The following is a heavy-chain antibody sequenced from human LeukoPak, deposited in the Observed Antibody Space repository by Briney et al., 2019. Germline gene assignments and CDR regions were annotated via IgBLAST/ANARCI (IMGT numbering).Heavy chain of an antibody. D-gene: IGHD3-22*01. V-gene: IGHV1-69*04. CDR1: GGTFSSYA. CDR3: AREPMIVVVITSRAWFDP. J-gene: IGHJ5*02. CDR2: IIPILGIA. Sequence: SVKVSCKASGGTFSSYAISWVRQAPGQGLEWMGRIIPILGIANYAQKFQGRVTITADKSTSTAYMELSSLRSEDTVVYYCAREPMIVVVITSRAWFDPWGQGTLVTVSS.